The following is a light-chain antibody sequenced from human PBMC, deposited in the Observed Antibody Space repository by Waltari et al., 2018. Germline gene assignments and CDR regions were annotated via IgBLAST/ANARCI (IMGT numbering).Light chain of an antibody. J-gene: IGKJ1*01. CDR3: QQYKTFSRT. V-gene: IGKV1-5*01. Sequence: DIQMTQSPSTLSASVGDRVTITYRASQNINNWLAWYQQTPGRAPKLLIYEASRLESGVPSRFRGSGSGTLFTLTITSLQPDDVALYYCQQYKTFSRTFGQGTQVEIK. CDR1: QNINNW. CDR2: EAS.